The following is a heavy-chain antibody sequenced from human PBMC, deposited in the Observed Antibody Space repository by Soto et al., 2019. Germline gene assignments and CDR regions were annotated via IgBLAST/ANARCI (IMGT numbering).Heavy chain of an antibody. V-gene: IGHV1-2*02. CDR2: INPNSGGT. D-gene: IGHD6-13*01. Sequence: ASVKVSCKASGFTFSAYYIYWVRQAPGQGVEWIGWINPNSGGTNNAQKFQGRVTMTRDTSTSTVYMELSALISDDTAVYYCARSLLDEYSSSWRSAYYGMDVWGQGTTVTVS. J-gene: IGHJ6*02. CDR1: GFTFSAYY. CDR3: ARSLLDEYSSSWRSAYYGMDV.